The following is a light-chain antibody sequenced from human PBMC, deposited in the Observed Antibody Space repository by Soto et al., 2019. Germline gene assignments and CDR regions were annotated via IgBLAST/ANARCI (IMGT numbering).Light chain of an antibody. Sequence: DIQMTQSPSSLSASVGDRVTITCQASQDIRKYLSWYQQKPGKAPKILIYGASYLETGVPSRFSGSGYGTDFTFTISSLQPEDIATYYCQHYDHLPPFTFGPGTKVAIK. CDR1: QDIRKY. J-gene: IGKJ3*01. CDR3: QHYDHLPPFT. V-gene: IGKV1-33*01. CDR2: GAS.